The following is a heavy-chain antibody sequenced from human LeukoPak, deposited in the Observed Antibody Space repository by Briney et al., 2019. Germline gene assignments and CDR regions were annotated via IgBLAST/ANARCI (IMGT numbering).Heavy chain of an antibody. D-gene: IGHD3-16*01. Sequence: GSLRLSCAASGFPFSSYSMTWVRQTPGKGLEWVANIKPDGTTKFYVDSVKGRFTISRDNALNSLYLQMNSLRAEDTAIYYCARDGFGTGSNWGQGTLVTVSS. CDR1: GFPFSSYS. V-gene: IGHV3-7*03. CDR2: IKPDGTTK. J-gene: IGHJ4*02. CDR3: ARDGFGTGSN.